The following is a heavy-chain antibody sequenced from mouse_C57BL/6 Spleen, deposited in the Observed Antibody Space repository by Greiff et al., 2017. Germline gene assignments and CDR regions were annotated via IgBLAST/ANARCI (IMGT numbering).Heavy chain of an antibody. CDR3: ARRAQATMDY. D-gene: IGHD3-2*02. CDR1: GYTFTSYW. J-gene: IGHJ4*01. CDR2: IYPSDSET. V-gene: IGHV1-61*01. Sequence: VQLQQPGAELVRPGSSVKLSCKASGYTFTSYWMDWVKQRPGQGLEWIGNIYPSDSETHYNQKFKDKATLTVDKSSSTAYMQLSSLTSEDSAVYYCARRAQATMDYWGQGTSVTVSS.